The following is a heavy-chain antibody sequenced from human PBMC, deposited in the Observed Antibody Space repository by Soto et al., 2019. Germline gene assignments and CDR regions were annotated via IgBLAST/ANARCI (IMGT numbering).Heavy chain of an antibody. CDR2: IYTSGST. J-gene: IGHJ5*02. CDR1: GGSISSYY. V-gene: IGHV4-4*07. Sequence: SETLSLTCTVSGGSISSYYWSWIRQPAGKGLEWIGRIYTSGSTNYNPSLKSRVTMSVDTSKNQFSLKLSSVTAADTAVYYCARDRGATVTTDNGYWFDPWGQGTLVTVS. D-gene: IGHD4-17*01. CDR3: ARDRGATVTTDNGYWFDP.